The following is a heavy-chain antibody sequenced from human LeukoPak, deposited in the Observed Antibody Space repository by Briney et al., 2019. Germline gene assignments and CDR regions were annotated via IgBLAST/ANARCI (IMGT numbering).Heavy chain of an antibody. CDR1: GFTFSSYA. CDR2: FSGSGGST. Sequence: PGGSLRLSCAASGFTFSSYAMSWVRQAPGKGLECISGFSGSGGSTYYADSVKGRFTISRDNSKNTLYLQMNSLRAEDTAVYYCAKVRVGSSWFYYMDVWGKGTTVTVSS. CDR3: AKVRVGSSWFYYMDV. V-gene: IGHV3-23*01. J-gene: IGHJ6*03. D-gene: IGHD6-13*01.